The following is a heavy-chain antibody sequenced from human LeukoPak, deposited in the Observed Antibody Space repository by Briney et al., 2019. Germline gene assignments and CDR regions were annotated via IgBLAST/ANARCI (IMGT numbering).Heavy chain of an antibody. CDR3: ARYCSSTSCRRVWAFDI. D-gene: IGHD2-2*01. J-gene: IGHJ3*02. V-gene: IGHV1-69*13. CDR2: IIPIFGTA. CDR1: DYTFTDYG. Sequence: GASVKVSCKASDYTFTDYGISWVRQAPGQGLEWMGGIIPIFGTANYAQKFQGRVTITADESTSTAYMELSSLRSEDTAVYYCARYCSSTSCRRVWAFDIWGQGTMVTVSS.